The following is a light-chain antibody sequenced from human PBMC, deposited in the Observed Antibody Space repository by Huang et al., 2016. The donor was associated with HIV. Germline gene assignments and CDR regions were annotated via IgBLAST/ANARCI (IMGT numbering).Light chain of an antibody. CDR3: QQYYSFPLT. V-gene: IGKV1-8*01. Sequence: AIRITQSPSSLSASTGDKVSITCRASQDINTYLAWYQQKPVKPPSLLIYATSTLQSGVPSRFSGSGSGTDFTLTITHLQSEYFATYYCQQYYSFPLTFGQGSQVEV. CDR2: ATS. J-gene: IGKJ1*01. CDR1: QDINTY.